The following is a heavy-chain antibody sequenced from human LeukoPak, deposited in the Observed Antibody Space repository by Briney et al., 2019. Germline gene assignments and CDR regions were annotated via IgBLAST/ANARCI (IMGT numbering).Heavy chain of an antibody. V-gene: IGHV3-33*01. J-gene: IGHJ4*02. CDR2: IWYDGSNK. CDR3: AREAGYSYGYGFDY. D-gene: IGHD5-18*01. Sequence: GGSLRLSCAASGFTFSSYGMHWVRQAPGKGLEWVAVIWYDGSNKYYADSVKGRFTISRDNSKNTLYLQMNSLRAEDTAVYYCAREAGYSYGYGFDYWGQGTLVTVSS. CDR1: GFTFSSYG.